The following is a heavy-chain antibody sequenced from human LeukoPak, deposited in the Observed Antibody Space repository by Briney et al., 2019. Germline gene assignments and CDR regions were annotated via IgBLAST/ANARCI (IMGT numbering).Heavy chain of an antibody. CDR2: INPNSGGT. CDR3: ARDLIVVVPAAIPFDY. J-gene: IGHJ4*02. D-gene: IGHD2-2*01. V-gene: IGHV1-2*02. Sequence: GASVMVSCKASGYTFTGYYMHWVRQAPGQGLEWMGWINPNSGGTNYAQKFQGRVTMTRDTSISTAYMELSRLRSDDTAVYYCARDLIVVVPAAIPFDYWGQGTLVTVSS. CDR1: GYTFTGYY.